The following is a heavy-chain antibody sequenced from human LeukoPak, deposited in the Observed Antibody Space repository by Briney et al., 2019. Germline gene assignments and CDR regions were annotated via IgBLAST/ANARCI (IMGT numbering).Heavy chain of an antibody. Sequence: SETLPLTCTVSGDSISSYYWSWIRQPPGKGLEWIGYIYYTGSTNYNPSLKSRVTMSVDTSKNQFSLKLSSVTAADTAVYYCARRYGDHNLYYFNYWGQGTLVTVSS. D-gene: IGHD4-17*01. J-gene: IGHJ4*02. CDR2: IYYTGST. V-gene: IGHV4-59*08. CDR3: ARRYGDHNLYYFNY. CDR1: GDSISSYY.